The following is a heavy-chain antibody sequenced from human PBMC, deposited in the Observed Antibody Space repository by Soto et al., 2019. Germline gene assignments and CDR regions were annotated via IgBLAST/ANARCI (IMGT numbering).Heavy chain of an antibody. CDR3: GRAHRDLQQLVHYYYSMDV. V-gene: IGHV4-39*01. J-gene: IGHJ6*02. Sequence: SETLSLTCSVSGDSISHSRFYWAWIRQPPGEGLEWIGSIYHTGNAYYNPSLKSRVTISVDTSKNQFSLKLTSVTAADTAVYYCGRAHRDLQQLVHYYYSMDVWGQGTTVTVSS. CDR1: GDSISHSRFY. CDR2: IYHTGNA. D-gene: IGHD6-13*01.